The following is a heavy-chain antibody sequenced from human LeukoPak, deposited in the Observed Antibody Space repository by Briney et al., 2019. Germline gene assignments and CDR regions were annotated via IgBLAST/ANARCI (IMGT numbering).Heavy chain of an antibody. CDR2: FNSLVSTT. V-gene: IGHV3-74*01. CDR3: ARTLVGASSKDPDY. J-gene: IGHJ4*02. Sequence: PGGSLRLSCAASGFTFSSHWMHWVRQAPGKGVGWVSFFNSLVSTTSYADSVKGPFTISRDNAKNTLYLQMNSLRAEDTAVYYCARTLVGASSKDPDYWGQGTLVTVSS. D-gene: IGHD1-26*01. CDR1: GFTFSSHW.